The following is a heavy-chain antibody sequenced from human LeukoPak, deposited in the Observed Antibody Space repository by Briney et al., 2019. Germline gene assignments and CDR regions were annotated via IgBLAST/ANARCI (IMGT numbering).Heavy chain of an antibody. D-gene: IGHD3-9*01. CDR3: ARVADILTGYRRDY. J-gene: IGHJ4*02. V-gene: IGHV4-31*03. CDR2: IYYSGST. CDR1: GGSISSGGYY. Sequence: PSQTLSLTCTVSGGSISSGGYYWSWIRQHPGKGLEWIGYIYYSGSTYYNPSLKSRVTISVDTSKNQFSLKLSSVTAADTAVYYCARVADILTGYRRDYWGQGTLVTVSS.